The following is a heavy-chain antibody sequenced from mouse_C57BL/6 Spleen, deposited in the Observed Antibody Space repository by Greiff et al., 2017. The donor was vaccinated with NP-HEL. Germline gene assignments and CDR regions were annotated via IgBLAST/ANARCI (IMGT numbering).Heavy chain of an antibody. CDR2: ISGGGGNT. CDR1: GFTFSSYT. Sequence: DVKLQESGGGLVKPGGSLKLSCAASGFTFSSYTMSWVRQTPEKRLEWVATISGGGGNTYYPDSVKGRFTISRDNAKNTLYLQMSSLRSEDTALYYCARRIYYYGSSYEAGAMDYWGQGTSVTVSS. CDR3: ARRIYYYGSSYEAGAMDY. V-gene: IGHV5-9*01. D-gene: IGHD1-1*01. J-gene: IGHJ4*01.